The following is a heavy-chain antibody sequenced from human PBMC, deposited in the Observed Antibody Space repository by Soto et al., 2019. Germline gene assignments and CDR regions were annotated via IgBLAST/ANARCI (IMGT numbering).Heavy chain of an antibody. J-gene: IGHJ6*02. V-gene: IGHV1-2*04. Sequence: GASVKVSCKASGYTFTGYYMHWVRQAPGQGLEWMGWINPNSGGTNYAQKFQGWVTMTRDTSISTAYMELSRLRSDDTAVYYCARDLATWGYRGYDYYYYGMDVWGQGTTVTVSS. CDR3: ARDLATWGYRGYDYYYYGMDV. D-gene: IGHD5-12*01. CDR2: INPNSGGT. CDR1: GYTFTGYY.